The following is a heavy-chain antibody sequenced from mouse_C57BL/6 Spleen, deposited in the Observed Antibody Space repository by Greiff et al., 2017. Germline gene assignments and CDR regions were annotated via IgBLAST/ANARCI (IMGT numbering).Heavy chain of an antibody. CDR3: ARPRHYYGSSYWYFDV. V-gene: IGHV1-85*01. D-gene: IGHD1-1*01. J-gene: IGHJ1*03. Sequence: QVQLQQSGPELVKPGASVKLSCKASGYTFTSYDINWVKQRPGQGLEWIGWIYPRDGSTKYNEKFKGKATLTVDTSSSTAYMELHSLTSEDAAVYFCARPRHYYGSSYWYFDVWGTGTTVTVSS. CDR2: IYPRDGST. CDR1: GYTFTSYD.